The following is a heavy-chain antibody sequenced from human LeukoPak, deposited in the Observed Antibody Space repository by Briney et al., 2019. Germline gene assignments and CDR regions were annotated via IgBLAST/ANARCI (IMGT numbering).Heavy chain of an antibody. CDR3: ARAASMVVPAASFDP. D-gene: IGHD2-2*01. CDR2: MNPNSGNT. CDR1: GYTFTSYD. Sequence: GASVKVSCKASGYTFTSYDINWVRQAAGQGLGWMGWMNPNSGNTGYAQKFQGRVTMTRNTSISTAYMELSSLRSEDTAVYYCARAASMVVPAASFDPWGQGTLVTVSS. V-gene: IGHV1-8*01. J-gene: IGHJ5*02.